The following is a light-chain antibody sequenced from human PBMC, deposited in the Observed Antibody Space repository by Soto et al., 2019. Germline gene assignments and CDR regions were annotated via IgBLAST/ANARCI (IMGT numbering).Light chain of an antibody. J-gene: IGLJ3*02. CDR3: QSYDSSLSAAV. V-gene: IGLV1-40*01. CDR2: SNS. Sequence: QPVLTQPPSVSGAPGQKVIISRTGSTSNIGAGYDVHWYQQLPGTAPKLLIYSNSNRPSGVPDRLSGSKSGTSASLAITGLQVEDEADYYCQSYDSSLSAAVFGGGTKLTVL. CDR1: TSNIGAGYD.